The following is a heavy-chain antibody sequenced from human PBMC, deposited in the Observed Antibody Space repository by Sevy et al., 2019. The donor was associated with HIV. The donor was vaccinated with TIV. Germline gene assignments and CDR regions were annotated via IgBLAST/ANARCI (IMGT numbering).Heavy chain of an antibody. V-gene: IGHV1-69*13. CDR1: GGTFSSYA. J-gene: IGHJ6*02. D-gene: IGHD2-2*01. Sequence: SVKVSCKASGGTFSSYAISWVRQAPGQGLEWMGGIIPIFGTANYAQKFQGRVTITADESTSTAYMELSSLRSEDTAVYYCASRQGYCISTSCDYYYYGMDVWGQGTTVTVSS. CDR2: IIPIFGTA. CDR3: ASRQGYCISTSCDYYYYGMDV.